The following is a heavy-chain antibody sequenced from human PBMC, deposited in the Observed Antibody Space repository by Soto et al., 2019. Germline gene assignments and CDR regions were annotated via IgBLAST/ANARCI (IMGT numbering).Heavy chain of an antibody. V-gene: IGHV3-30-3*01. D-gene: IGHD2-15*01. Sequence: QVQLVESGGGVVQPGRSLRLSCAASGFTFSSYDMHWVRQAPGKGLEWVAVISHDGINKYYADSVKGRFTISRDNSNNTLHLQMNSRRAEDTAVYYCARDTIYVVVAATTYWGQGTLVTVSS. CDR1: GFTFSSYD. CDR3: ARDTIYVVVAATTY. J-gene: IGHJ4*02. CDR2: ISHDGINK.